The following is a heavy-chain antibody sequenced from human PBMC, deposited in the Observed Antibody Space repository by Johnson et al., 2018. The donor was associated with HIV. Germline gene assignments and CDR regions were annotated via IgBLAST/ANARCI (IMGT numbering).Heavy chain of an antibody. CDR3: ARGHSDLVTASDI. CDR1: GFSVSTSY. D-gene: IGHD2-21*02. Sequence: VQLVESGGDLVQPGGSLRLSCAASGFSVSTSYMTWVRQAPGKGLAWVSSISCGGRTYYADTVKGRVSISRDTSKNTLYLQMNSLRADDTAVYHCARGHSDLVTASDIWGQGTMVTVSS. CDR2: ISCGGRT. V-gene: IGHV3-66*01. J-gene: IGHJ3*02.